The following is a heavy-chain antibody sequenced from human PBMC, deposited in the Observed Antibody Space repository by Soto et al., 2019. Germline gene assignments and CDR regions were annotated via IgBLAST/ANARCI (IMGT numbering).Heavy chain of an antibody. CDR2: INPNSGGT. J-gene: IGHJ4*02. CDR1: GYTFTGYY. Sequence: GASVKVSCKASGYTFTGYYMHWVRQAPGQGLEWMGWINPNSGGTNYAQKFQGRVTMTRDTSISTAYMELSRLRSDDTAVYYCAREGGTIAVMYFDYWGQGTLVTVSS. D-gene: IGHD6-19*01. CDR3: AREGGTIAVMYFDY. V-gene: IGHV1-2*02.